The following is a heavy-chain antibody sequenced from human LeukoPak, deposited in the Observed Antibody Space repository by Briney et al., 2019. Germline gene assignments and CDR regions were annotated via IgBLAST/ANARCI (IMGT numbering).Heavy chain of an antibody. J-gene: IGHJ4*02. V-gene: IGHV4-38-2*02. CDR1: GYSISSGFH. Sequence: PSETLSPTCSVSGYSISSGFHWGWIRQPPGKGLEWIGNFFHTGTTSYNPSLKGRATISVDMSQNHFSLKLDSVTAADTAIYYCVRGVDSWGQGSLVTVSS. CDR2: FFHTGTT. CDR3: VRGVDS.